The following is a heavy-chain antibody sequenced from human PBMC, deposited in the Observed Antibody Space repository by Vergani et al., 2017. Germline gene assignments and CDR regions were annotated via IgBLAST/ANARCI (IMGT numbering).Heavy chain of an antibody. D-gene: IGHD1-14*01. J-gene: IGHJ6*02. CDR2: IYTSGST. CDR1: GGSISSGGYS. Sequence: QLQLQESGSGLVKPSQTLSLTCAVSGGSISSGGYSWSWIRQPPGKGLEWIGRIYTSGSTNYNPSLKSRVTISVDTSKNQFSLKLSSVTAADTAVYYCARDREPNYYYYGMDVWGQGTTVTVSS. V-gene: IGHV4-61*02. CDR3: ARDREPNYYYYGMDV.